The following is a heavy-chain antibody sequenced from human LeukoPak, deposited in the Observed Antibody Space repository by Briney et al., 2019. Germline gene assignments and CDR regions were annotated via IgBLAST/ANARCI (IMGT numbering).Heavy chain of an antibody. CDR3: AKDRTAYSGYDYSDY. CDR1: GFTVSSNY. Sequence: GGSLRLSCAASGFTVSSNYMSWVRQAPGKGLEWVSVIYSGGSTYYADSVKGRFTISRDNSKNTLYLQMNSLRAEDTAVYYCAKDRTAYSGYDYSDYWGQGTLVTVSS. J-gene: IGHJ4*02. CDR2: IYSGGST. V-gene: IGHV3-53*01. D-gene: IGHD5-12*01.